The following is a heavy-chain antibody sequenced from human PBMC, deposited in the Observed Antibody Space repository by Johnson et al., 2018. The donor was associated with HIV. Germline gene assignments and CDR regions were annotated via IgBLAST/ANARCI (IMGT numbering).Heavy chain of an antibody. J-gene: IGHJ3*02. Sequence: VESGGGLVQPGGSLRLSCAASGFTVSSNYMSWVRQAPGTGLKWVAIIQSGGGTYHADSVKGRFTISRDNSKNTLYLQMNSLRVEDTAVYYCARVKGITVFGVVRPHGAFDIWGQGTMVTVSS. CDR2: IQSGGGT. CDR3: ARVKGITVFGVVRPHGAFDI. D-gene: IGHD3-3*01. V-gene: IGHV3-66*01. CDR1: GFTVSSNY.